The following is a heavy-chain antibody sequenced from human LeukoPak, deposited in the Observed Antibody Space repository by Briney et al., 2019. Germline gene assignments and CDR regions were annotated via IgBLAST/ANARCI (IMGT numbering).Heavy chain of an antibody. D-gene: IGHD1-26*01. CDR1: GYTFTGYA. Sequence: ASVKVSCKASGYTFTGYAISWVRQAPGQRLEWMGWINAGNGNTKYSQKFQGRVTITRDTSASTAYMELSSLRSEDTAVYYCAGGATRRFDYWGQGTLVTVSP. CDR2: INAGNGNT. CDR3: AGGATRRFDY. J-gene: IGHJ4*02. V-gene: IGHV1-3*01.